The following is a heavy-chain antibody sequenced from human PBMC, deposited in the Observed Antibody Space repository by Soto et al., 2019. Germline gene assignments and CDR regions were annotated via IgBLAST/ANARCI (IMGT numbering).Heavy chain of an antibody. D-gene: IGHD3-9*01. J-gene: IGHJ6*02. CDR1: GGTFSSYA. V-gene: IGHV1-69*13. Sequence: SVKVSCKASGGTFSSYAISWVRQAPGQGLGWMGGIIPIFGTANYAQKFQGRVTITADESTSTAYMELSSLRSEDTAVYYCASAYDILTGPYYYGMDVWGQGTTVTAP. CDR3: ASAYDILTGPYYYGMDV. CDR2: IIPIFGTA.